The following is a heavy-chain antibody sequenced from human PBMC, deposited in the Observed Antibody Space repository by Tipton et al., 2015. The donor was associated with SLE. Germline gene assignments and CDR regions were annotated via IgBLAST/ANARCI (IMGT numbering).Heavy chain of an antibody. D-gene: IGHD6-19*01. CDR1: GFTFSSYG. CDR2: IRYDGSNK. Sequence: GSLRLSCAASGFTFSSYGMHWVRQAPGKGLEWVAFIRYDGSNKYYADSVKGRFTISRDNSKNTLYLQMNSLRAEDTAVYYCAKDHAVAGTIGYWGQGTLVTVSS. J-gene: IGHJ4*02. V-gene: IGHV3-30*02. CDR3: AKDHAVAGTIGY.